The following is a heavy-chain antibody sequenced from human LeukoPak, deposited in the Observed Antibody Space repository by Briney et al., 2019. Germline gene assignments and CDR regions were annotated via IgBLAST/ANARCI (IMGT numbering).Heavy chain of an antibody. CDR2: MSNSGHT. V-gene: IGHV4-61*01. D-gene: IGHD6-13*01. CDR1: GDSVNSANYY. J-gene: IGHJ4*02. Sequence: PSETLSLTCTVSGDSVNSANYYWGWIRQPPGKGLEWVGFMSNSGHTDSTPSLKSRATISVATSRRQFSLKLNSVTAADTAVYYCARVSAAGTGPDSWGQGTLVTVSS. CDR3: ARVSAAGTGPDS.